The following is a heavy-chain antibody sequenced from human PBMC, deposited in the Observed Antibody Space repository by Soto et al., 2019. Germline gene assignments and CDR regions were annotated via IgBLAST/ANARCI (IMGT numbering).Heavy chain of an antibody. Sequence: QVQLMQSGAEVKKPGASVKVSCKASGYIFTSFGVGWVRQAPGQGLEYMGWVSAYSGNTNYAEKLQGRVTRTTDTSTRTAYMVLRSVRSDDTALYYCARVAVAGTSPRPNGFDSWGQGTLVTVSS. D-gene: IGHD6-19*01. CDR1: GYIFTSFG. CDR2: VSAYSGNT. J-gene: IGHJ5*02. V-gene: IGHV1-18*01. CDR3: ARVAVAGTSPRPNGFDS.